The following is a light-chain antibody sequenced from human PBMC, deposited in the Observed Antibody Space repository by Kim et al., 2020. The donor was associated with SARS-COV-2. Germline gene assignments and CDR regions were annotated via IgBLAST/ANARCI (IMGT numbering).Light chain of an antibody. CDR1: QSVTSNY. CDR2: DAS. J-gene: IGKJ2*01. CDR3: QQYISSPFN. Sequence: SPGERATLSCRASQSVTSNYLAWYQQKPGQAPRLLIYDASSRATGIPDRFSGSGTGTDFTLIISRLEPEDFAVYYCQQYISSPFNIGPGTKLEI. V-gene: IGKV3-20*01.